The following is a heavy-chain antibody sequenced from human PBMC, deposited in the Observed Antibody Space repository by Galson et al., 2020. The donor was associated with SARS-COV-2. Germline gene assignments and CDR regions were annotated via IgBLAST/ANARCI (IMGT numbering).Heavy chain of an antibody. J-gene: IGHJ3*02. CDR1: GFTFSDYD. D-gene: IGHD1-26*01. Sequence: LGESLKISCAASGFTFSDYDMHWVRQASGKSLEWVSLAGSVGDTYYLGSVKGRFIISRDNAKSSLYLQMNSLTAGDTAIYYCTRGQVGNAFDIWGQGTLVTVSS. CDR2: AGSVGDT. V-gene: IGHV3-13*01. CDR3: TRGQVGNAFDI.